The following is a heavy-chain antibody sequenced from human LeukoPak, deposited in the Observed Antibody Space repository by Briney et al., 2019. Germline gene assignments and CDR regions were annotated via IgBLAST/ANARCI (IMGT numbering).Heavy chain of an antibody. CDR1: GGSISSYF. Sequence: SETLSLTCTVSGGSISSYFWNWIRQPAGKGLEWIGRIYTSGTTNYNPSLKSRVNMSVDTSKNQFSLKLSSVTAADTAVYYCARSNGAYGGNAFDIWGHGTMVTVSS. D-gene: IGHD2-8*01. J-gene: IGHJ3*02. CDR3: ARSNGAYGGNAFDI. CDR2: IYTSGTT. V-gene: IGHV4-4*07.